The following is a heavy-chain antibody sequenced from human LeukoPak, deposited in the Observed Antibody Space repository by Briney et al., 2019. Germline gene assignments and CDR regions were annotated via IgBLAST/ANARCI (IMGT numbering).Heavy chain of an antibody. J-gene: IGHJ4*02. CDR3: ARVGGNYDFWSGYYLAYFDY. CDR1: GDSVSSNSAA. D-gene: IGHD3-3*01. CDR2: TYYRSKWYT. V-gene: IGHV6-1*01. Sequence: SQTLSLTCAISGDSVSSNSAAWNWIRQSPSRGLEWLGRTYYRSKWYTDYAVSVKSRITINPDTSKNQFSLQLNSVTPEDTAVYYCARVGGNYDFWSGYYLAYFDYWGQGTLVTVSS.